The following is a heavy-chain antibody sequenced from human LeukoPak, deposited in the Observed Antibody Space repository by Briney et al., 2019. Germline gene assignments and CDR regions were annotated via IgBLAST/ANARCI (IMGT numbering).Heavy chain of an antibody. CDR1: GFTFSSYA. CDR3: AKGGYGSGSYSPLDY. CDR2: ISGSGGST. Sequence: GGSLRLSCAASGFTFSSYAMSWVRQAPGKGLEWVSAISGSGGSTYYADSVKGRFTISRDNSKNTLYLQMNSLRAEDTAVYYCAKGGYGSGSYSPLDYWGQGTLVTVSS. V-gene: IGHV3-23*01. D-gene: IGHD3-10*01. J-gene: IGHJ4*02.